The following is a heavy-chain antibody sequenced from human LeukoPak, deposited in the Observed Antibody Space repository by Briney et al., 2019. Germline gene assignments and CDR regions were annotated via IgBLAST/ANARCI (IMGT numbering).Heavy chain of an antibody. D-gene: IGHD6-19*01. Sequence: PGRSLRLSCGVSGFTFRSCAMHWVRQAPGKGLEWVAIISSDGSNTYQADSVKGRFTISRDNSKNTLYLQVSSLRAEDTAVYYCAKGRGASAGYSPDSWGQGTLVTVSS. CDR1: GFTFRSCA. CDR3: AKGRGASAGYSPDS. J-gene: IGHJ4*02. V-gene: IGHV3-30-3*01. CDR2: ISSDGSNT.